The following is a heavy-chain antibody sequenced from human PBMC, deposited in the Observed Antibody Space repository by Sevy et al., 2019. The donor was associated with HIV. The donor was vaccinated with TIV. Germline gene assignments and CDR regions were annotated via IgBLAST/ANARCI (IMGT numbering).Heavy chain of an antibody. CDR3: AKYDRGVVVILS. Sequence: GGSLRLSCAASGFTFSSYAMSWVRQAPGKGLEWVSAISGSGGSKYYADSVKGRFTISRDNSKNTLYLQMNSLRAEDTAVYYCAKYDRGVVVILSWGQGTLVTVSS. J-gene: IGHJ5*02. CDR2: ISGSGGSK. V-gene: IGHV3-23*01. D-gene: IGHD3-22*01. CDR1: GFTFSSYA.